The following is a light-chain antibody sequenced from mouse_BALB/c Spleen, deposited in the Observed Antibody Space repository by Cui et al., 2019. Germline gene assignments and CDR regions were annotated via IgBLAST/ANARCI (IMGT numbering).Light chain of an antibody. CDR3: QQWSSNPPT. Sequence: QIVLTQSLAIMSASPGEKVTMTCSASSSVSYMHWYQQKSGTSPKRWIYDTSKLASGVPARFSGSGSGTSYSLTSSSMEAEDAATYYCQQWSSNPPTFGGGTKLEIK. CDR1: SSVSY. J-gene: IGKJ1*01. CDR2: DTS. V-gene: IGKV4-59*01.